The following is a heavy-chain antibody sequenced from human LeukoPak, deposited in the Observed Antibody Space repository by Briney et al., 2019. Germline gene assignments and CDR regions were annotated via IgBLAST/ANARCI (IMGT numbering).Heavy chain of an antibody. CDR3: ASNGVGSNCYFDS. D-gene: IGHD5-24*01. Sequence: GGSLRLSCAASVFPLNSYSMNWVRQAPGKGLEWVSTISDSGVSTHYADSVKGRFTISRDNSKNTLYLQMNSLRAEDTAVHYFASNGVGSNCYFDSSGQGTLVTVSS. V-gene: IGHV3-23*01. CDR1: VFPLNSYS. J-gene: IGHJ4*02. CDR2: ISDSGVST.